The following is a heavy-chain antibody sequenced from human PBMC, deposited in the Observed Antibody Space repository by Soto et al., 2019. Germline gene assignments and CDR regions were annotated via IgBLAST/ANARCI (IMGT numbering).Heavy chain of an antibody. CDR2: IIPIFGTA. D-gene: IGHD1-1*01. CDR1: GGTFSSYA. Sequence: QVQLVQSGAEVKKPGSSVKVSCKASGGTFSSYAISWVRQAPGQGLEWMGGIIPIFGTANYAQKFQGRVTITADKSTSTAYMELSSLRSEDTAVYYCARGTIGRNYYYYYGMDVWGQGTTVTVSS. CDR3: ARGTIGRNYYYYYGMDV. V-gene: IGHV1-69*06. J-gene: IGHJ6*02.